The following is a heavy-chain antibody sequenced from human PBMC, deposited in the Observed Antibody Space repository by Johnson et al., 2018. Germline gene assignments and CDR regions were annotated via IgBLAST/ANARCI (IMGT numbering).Heavy chain of an antibody. D-gene: IGHD2-15*01. V-gene: IGHV3-30-3*01. CDR3: ARISGYCSGGSCYGNYYYMDV. J-gene: IGHJ6*03. Sequence: QVQLVQSGGGVVQXGRSLRLXCAASGFTFSTYAMHWVRQAPGKGLEWVAVISYDGSKKYYADSVKGRFTISRDNSKNTLFLQMNSLRAEDTAVYYCARISGYCSGGSCYGNYYYMDVWGKGTTVTVSS. CDR2: ISYDGSKK. CDR1: GFTFSTYA.